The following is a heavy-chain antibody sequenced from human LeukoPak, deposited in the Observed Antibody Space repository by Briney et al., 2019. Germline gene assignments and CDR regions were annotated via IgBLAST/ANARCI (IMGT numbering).Heavy chain of an antibody. CDR2: IWYDGSNK. J-gene: IGHJ6*02. CDR1: GFTFSSYS. V-gene: IGHV3-30*02. CDR3: AKESSTMIVVVADYYGMDV. D-gene: IGHD3-22*01. Sequence: GGSLRLSCAASGFTFSSYSMNWVRQAPGKGLEWVAVIWYDGSNKYYADSVKGRFTISRDNSKNTLYLQMNSLRAEDTAVYYCAKESSTMIVVVADYYGMDVWGQGTTVTVSS.